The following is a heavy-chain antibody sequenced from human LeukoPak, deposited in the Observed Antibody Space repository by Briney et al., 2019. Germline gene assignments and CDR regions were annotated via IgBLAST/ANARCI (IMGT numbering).Heavy chain of an antibody. D-gene: IGHD1-26*01. CDR3: ARDKPRGSYYGSIFDS. CDR1: GFTFSSYW. Sequence: GGSLRLSCEASGFTFSSYWMSWVRQAPGKGLEWVANIRDDGGEIYYVDSVKGRFTISRDNAKSSLLLQMNSLRAEDAAVYYCARDKPRGSYYGSIFDSWGQGTLVTVSS. CDR2: IRDDGGEI. V-gene: IGHV3-7*01. J-gene: IGHJ4*02.